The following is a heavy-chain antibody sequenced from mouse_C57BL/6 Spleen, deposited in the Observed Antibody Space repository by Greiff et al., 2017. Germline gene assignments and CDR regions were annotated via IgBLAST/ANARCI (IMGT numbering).Heavy chain of an antibody. CDR3: AIVGAMDY. J-gene: IGHJ4*01. V-gene: IGHV5-17*01. Sequence: VKLVESGGGLVKPGGSLTLSCAASGFTFSDYGMHWVRQAPEKGLEWVAYISSGSSTIYYADTVTGRFTISRDNAKNTLFLQMTSLRSEDTAMYYCAIVGAMDYWGQGTSVTVSS. CDR2: ISSGSSTI. CDR1: GFTFSDYG. D-gene: IGHD1-1*01.